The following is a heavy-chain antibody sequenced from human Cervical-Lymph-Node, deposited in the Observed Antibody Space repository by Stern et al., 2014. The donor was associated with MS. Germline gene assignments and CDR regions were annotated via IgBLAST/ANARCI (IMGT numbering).Heavy chain of an antibody. V-gene: IGHV4-59*01. J-gene: IGHJ4*02. CDR3: ARDRHNYGDQGGIDY. CDR1: GGSISSYY. CDR2: IYHSGST. Sequence: QVQLQESGPGLVKPSETLSLTCTVSGGSISSYYWSWIRQPPGKGLEWIGYIYHSGSTNYNPSLKSRVTIAVDTSKNQFSLKLSSVTAADTAVYYCARDRHNYGDQGGIDYWGQGTLVTVSS. D-gene: IGHD4-17*01.